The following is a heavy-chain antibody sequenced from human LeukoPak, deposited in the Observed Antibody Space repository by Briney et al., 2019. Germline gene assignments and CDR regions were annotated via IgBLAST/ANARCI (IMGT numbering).Heavy chain of an antibody. Sequence: KPSETLSLTCTVSGGSISSYYWSWIRQPAGKGLEWIGRIYTSGSTNYNPSLKSRVTMSVDTSKNQFSLKLSSVTAADTAVYYCARDIDIYSGSYGDAFDIWGQGTMVTVSS. D-gene: IGHD1-26*01. CDR1: GGSISSYY. J-gene: IGHJ3*02. V-gene: IGHV4-4*07. CDR2: IYTSGST. CDR3: ARDIDIYSGSYGDAFDI.